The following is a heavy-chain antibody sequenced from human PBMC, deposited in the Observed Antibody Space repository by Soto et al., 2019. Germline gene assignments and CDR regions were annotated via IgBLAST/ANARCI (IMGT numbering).Heavy chain of an antibody. J-gene: IGHJ6*02. D-gene: IGHD2-2*03. Sequence: PSETLSLACTVSGGSISSSSYYWGWIRQPPGRGREWIGEINHSGSTNYNPSLKSRVTISVDTSKNQFSLKLSSVTAADTAVYYCAMGTVGNCSSNCCYYRRKWSYYWLFTGYTEAGRLYYGMDVWGQGTTVTISS. CDR1: GGSISSSSYY. CDR3: AMGTVGNCSSNCCYYRRKWSYYWLFTGYTEAGRLYYGMDV. V-gene: IGHV4-39*07. CDR2: INHSGST.